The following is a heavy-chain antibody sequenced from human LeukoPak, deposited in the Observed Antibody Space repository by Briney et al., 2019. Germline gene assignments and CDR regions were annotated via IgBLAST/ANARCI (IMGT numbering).Heavy chain of an antibody. CDR3: AKDLVDSSGYYSDAFDI. CDR2: ISGSGGST. Sequence: GGSLRLSCAASGFTFSSYAMSWVRQAPGKGLEWVSAISGSGGSTYYADSVKGRFTISRDNSKNTLYLQMNSLRAEDTAVYYCAKDLVDSSGYYSDAFDIWGQGTMVTVSS. CDR1: GFTFSSYA. J-gene: IGHJ3*02. D-gene: IGHD3-22*01. V-gene: IGHV3-23*01.